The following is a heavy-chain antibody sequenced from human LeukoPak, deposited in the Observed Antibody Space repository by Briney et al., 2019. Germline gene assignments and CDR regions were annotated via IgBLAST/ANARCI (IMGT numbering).Heavy chain of an antibody. CDR2: IIPILGIA. J-gene: IGHJ4*02. D-gene: IGHD5-24*01. CDR3: ARDLEATPFDY. V-gene: IGHV1-69*04. CDR1: GGTFSSYA. Sequence: SVKVSCKASGGTFSSYAISWVRQAPGQGLEWMGRIIPILGIANYAQKFQGRVTITADKSASTAYMELSSLRSEDTAVYYCARDLEATPFDYWGQGTLVTVSS.